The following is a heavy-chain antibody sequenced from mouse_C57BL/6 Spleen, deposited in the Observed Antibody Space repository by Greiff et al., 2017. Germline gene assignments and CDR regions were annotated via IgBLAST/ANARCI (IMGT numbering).Heavy chain of an antibody. D-gene: IGHD2-3*01. CDR2: IHPNSGST. CDR3: ARDGYYRGFYAMDY. CDR1: GYTFTSYW. Sequence: QVQLQQPGAELVKPGASVKLSCKASGYTFTSYWMHWVKQRPGQGLEWIGMIHPNSGSTNYNEKFKSKATLTVDKSSSTAYMQLSSLTSEDSAVYYCARDGYYRGFYAMDYWGQGTSVTVSS. J-gene: IGHJ4*01. V-gene: IGHV1-64*01.